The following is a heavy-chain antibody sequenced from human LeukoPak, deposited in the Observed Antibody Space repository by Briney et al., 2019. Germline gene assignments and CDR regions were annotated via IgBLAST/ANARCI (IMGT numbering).Heavy chain of an antibody. Sequence: GASVKISCKTSGYSFTSYNLHWVRQAPGQRLEWMGIIKPSGDNTNNAQKFQGRVTMTRDTSISTAYMELSRLRSDDTAVYYCARIVAGGGDYFDYWGQGTLVTVSS. V-gene: IGHV1-46*01. D-gene: IGHD5-12*01. CDR2: IKPSGDNT. CDR1: GYSFTSYN. CDR3: ARIVAGGGDYFDY. J-gene: IGHJ4*02.